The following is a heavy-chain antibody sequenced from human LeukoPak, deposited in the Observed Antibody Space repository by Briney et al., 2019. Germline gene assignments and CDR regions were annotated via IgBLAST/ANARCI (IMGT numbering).Heavy chain of an antibody. CDR2: IKSKTDGWTT. D-gene: IGHD3-22*01. V-gene: IGHV3-15*01. J-gene: IGHJ4*02. CDR3: XXXXXYDSSGYYYEEYYFDY. Sequence: GGSLRLSCAASVFTFSNAWMSWVCQAPGKGLGWVGRIKSKTDGWTTDYAAPVKGRFTISRDASKHTLYHQMNSLTTKNTSVXXXXXXXXYDSSGYYYEEYYFDYWGQGTLVTVSS. CDR1: VFTFSNAW.